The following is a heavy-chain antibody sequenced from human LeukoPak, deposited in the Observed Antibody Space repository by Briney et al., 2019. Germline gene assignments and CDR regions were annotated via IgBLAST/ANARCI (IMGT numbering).Heavy chain of an antibody. Sequence: ASETLSLTCTVSGGSISSSSYYWGWIRQPPGKGLEWIGSIYYSGSTYYNPSLESRVTISVDTSKNQFSLKLSSVTAADTAVYYCARHVALYDFWSGYCSLNWFDPWGQGTLVTVSS. CDR3: ARHVALYDFWSGYCSLNWFDP. V-gene: IGHV4-39*01. D-gene: IGHD3-3*01. J-gene: IGHJ5*02. CDR2: IYYSGST. CDR1: GGSISSSSYY.